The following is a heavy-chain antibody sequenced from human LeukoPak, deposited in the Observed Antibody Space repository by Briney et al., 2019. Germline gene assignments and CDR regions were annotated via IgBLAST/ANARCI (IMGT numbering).Heavy chain of an antibody. J-gene: IGHJ4*02. CDR2: ISGSAGST. D-gene: IGHD3-22*01. CDR3: AKTYYYGSSGYYYVFDY. Sequence: GGSLRLSCAASGFTFSSYAMSWVRQAPGKGLEWVSAISGSAGSTYYADSVKGRFTISRDNSKNTLYLQMNSLRAEDTAIYYCAKTYYYGSSGYYYVFDYWGQGTLVTVSS. V-gene: IGHV3-23*01. CDR1: GFTFSSYA.